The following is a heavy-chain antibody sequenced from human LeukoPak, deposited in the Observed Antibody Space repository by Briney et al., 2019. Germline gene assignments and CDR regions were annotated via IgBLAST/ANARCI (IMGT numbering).Heavy chain of an antibody. D-gene: IGHD6-19*01. CDR2: IIPIFGTA. V-gene: IGHV1-69*06. Sequence: GASVKVSCKASGGTFSSYAISWVRQAPGQGLEWMGGIIPIFGTANYAQKFQGRVTITADKSTSTAYMELSSLRSEDTAVYYCARVQWLVYYFDYWGQGTLVTVSS. CDR1: GGTFSSYA. CDR3: ARVQWLVYYFDY. J-gene: IGHJ4*02.